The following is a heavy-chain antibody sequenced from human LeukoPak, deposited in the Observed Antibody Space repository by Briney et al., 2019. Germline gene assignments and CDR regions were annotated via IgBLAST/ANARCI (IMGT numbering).Heavy chain of an antibody. J-gene: IGHJ4*02. V-gene: IGHV3-30*02. Sequence: GGSLRLSCAASGFTFSSYGMNWVRQAPGKGLEWVAFIRYDGSNKDYADSVKGRFTISRDNSKNKLYLQMSSLRAEDTAVYYCAKDRYSIDYWGQGTLVTVSS. CDR1: GFTFSSYG. CDR2: IRYDGSNK. D-gene: IGHD1-1*01. CDR3: AKDRYSIDY.